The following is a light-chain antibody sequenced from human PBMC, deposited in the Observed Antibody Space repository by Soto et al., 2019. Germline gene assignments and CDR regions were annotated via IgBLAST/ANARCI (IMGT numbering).Light chain of an antibody. J-gene: IGKJ1*01. CDR2: GAS. CDR1: QSVSSSY. Sequence: EIVLTQSPGTLSLSPGERATLSCRASQSVSSSYLAWYQQKPGQAPRLLIYGASSRATGIADRFSGSGSGTDFTLTISRLEPEDFAVYYCQQVQTFGQGTKVEIK. CDR3: QQVQT. V-gene: IGKV3-20*01.